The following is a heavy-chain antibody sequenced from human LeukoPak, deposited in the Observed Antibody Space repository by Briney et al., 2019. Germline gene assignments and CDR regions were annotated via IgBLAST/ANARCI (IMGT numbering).Heavy chain of an antibody. CDR2: IYHSGST. Sequence: SGTLSLTCAVSGGSISSSNWWSWVRQPPGKGLEWIGEIYHSGSTNYNPSLKSRVTISVDKSKNQFSLKLSSVTAADTAVYYCARMSPRYYYGSGGLPGSDYWGQGTLVTVSS. D-gene: IGHD3-10*01. CDR1: GGSISSSNW. V-gene: IGHV4-4*02. J-gene: IGHJ4*02. CDR3: ARMSPRYYYGSGGLPGSDY.